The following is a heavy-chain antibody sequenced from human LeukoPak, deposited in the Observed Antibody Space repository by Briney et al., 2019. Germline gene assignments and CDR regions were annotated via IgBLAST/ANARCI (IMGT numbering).Heavy chain of an antibody. CDR2: INPKSGGT. Sequence: ASVKVSCKASVYTFSNYYMNWVRQTPGQGLEWMGWINPKSGGTNYAQKFQGRVTMTSDTSTSTAYLEVSRLRGDDTAMYYCVRDGLGSPSRPTDPYRDYWGQGTLVTVSS. D-gene: IGHD1-1*01. V-gene: IGHV1-2*02. CDR3: VRDGLGSPSRPTDPYRDY. CDR1: VYTFSNYY. J-gene: IGHJ4*02.